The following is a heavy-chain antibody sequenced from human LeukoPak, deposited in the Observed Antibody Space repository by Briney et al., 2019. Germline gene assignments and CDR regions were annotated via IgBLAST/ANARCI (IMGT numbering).Heavy chain of an antibody. Sequence: GGSLRLSCAASGFSFSSHEMNWVRQAPGKGLEWLSSISTSGTTIYYADSVKGRFTISRDNAKNSLYLHMNSLSAEDTAVYYCARESGIAAVTFDPWGQGTLVTVSS. CDR3: ARESGIAAVTFDP. D-gene: IGHD6-13*01. V-gene: IGHV3-48*03. CDR1: GFSFSSHE. J-gene: IGHJ5*02. CDR2: ISTSGTTI.